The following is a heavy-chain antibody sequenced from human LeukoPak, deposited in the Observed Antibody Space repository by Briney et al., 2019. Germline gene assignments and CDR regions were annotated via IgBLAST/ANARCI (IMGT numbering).Heavy chain of an antibody. V-gene: IGHV3-23*01. CDR3: AKASGMAARRSNYFDP. D-gene: IGHD6-6*01. Sequence: PGGSLRLFCAASGFSFSNYSMSWVRQTPGKGLEWVSGIRGSGDITYYADSVKGRFSISRDNSKNTLHLQMNSLRAEDTAIYYCAKASGMAARRSNYFDPWGQGTLVTVSS. J-gene: IGHJ5*02. CDR1: GFSFSNYS. CDR2: IRGSGDIT.